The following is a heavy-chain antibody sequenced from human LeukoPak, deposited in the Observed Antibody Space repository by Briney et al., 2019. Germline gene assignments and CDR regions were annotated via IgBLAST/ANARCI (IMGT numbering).Heavy chain of an antibody. D-gene: IGHD3-10*01. CDR2: ISSSSSYI. V-gene: IGHV3-21*01. CDR3: GLVRRNYYYYMDI. Sequence: PGGSLRLSCAASGFTFSSYSMNWVRQAPGKGLEWVSSISSSSSYIYYADSVKGRFTISRDNAKNSLYLEMNSLRVDDTAVYYCGLVRRNYYYYMDIWGNGTTVIISS. CDR1: GFTFSSYS. J-gene: IGHJ6*03.